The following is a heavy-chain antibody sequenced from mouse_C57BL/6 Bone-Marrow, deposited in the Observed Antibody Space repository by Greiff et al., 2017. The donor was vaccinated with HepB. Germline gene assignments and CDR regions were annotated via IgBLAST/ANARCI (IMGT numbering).Heavy chain of an antibody. CDR1: GFTFSSYA. CDR3: TRDPLYGYDGGGPDY. Sequence: EVKLQESGEGLVKPGGSLKLSCAASGFTFSSYAMSWVRQTPEKRLEWVAYISSGGDYIYYADTVKGRFTISRDNARNTLYLQMSSLKSEDTAMYYCTRDPLYGYDGGGPDYWGQGTTLTVSS. CDR2: ISSGGDYI. D-gene: IGHD2-2*01. J-gene: IGHJ2*01. V-gene: IGHV5-9-1*02.